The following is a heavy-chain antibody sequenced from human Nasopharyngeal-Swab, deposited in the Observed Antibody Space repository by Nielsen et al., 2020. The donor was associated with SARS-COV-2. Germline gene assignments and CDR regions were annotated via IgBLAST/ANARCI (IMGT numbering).Heavy chain of an antibody. D-gene: IGHD6-19*01. CDR1: GLTFSSYA. CDR2: ISGSGGST. J-gene: IGHJ4*02. V-gene: IGHV3-23*01. CDR3: AKDLPFERIAVAGTAFDY. Sequence: GGSLRLSCAASGLTFSSYAMSWVRQAPGKGLEWVSAISGSGGSTYYADSVKGRFTISRDNSKNTLYLQMNSLRAEDTAVYYCAKDLPFERIAVAGTAFDYWGQGTLVTVSS.